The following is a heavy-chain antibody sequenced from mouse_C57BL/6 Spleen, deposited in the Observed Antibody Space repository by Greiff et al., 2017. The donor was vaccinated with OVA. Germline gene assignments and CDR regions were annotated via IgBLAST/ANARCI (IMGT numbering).Heavy chain of an antibody. CDR3: ARSNHDYCSSFGY. CDR1: GYTFTDYY. CDR2: IYPGSGNT. D-gene: IGHD1-1*01. V-gene: IGHV1-76*01. J-gene: IGHJ3*01. Sequence: QVHVKQSGAELVRPGASVKLSCKASGYTFTDYYINWVKQRPGQGLEWIARIYPGSGNTYYNEKFKGKATLTAEKSSSTAYMQLSSLTSEDSAVYCCARSNHDYCSSFGYWGQGTLVTVS.